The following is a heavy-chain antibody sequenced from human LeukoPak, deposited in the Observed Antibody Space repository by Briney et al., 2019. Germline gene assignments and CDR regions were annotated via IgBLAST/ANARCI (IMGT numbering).Heavy chain of an antibody. J-gene: IGHJ4*02. CDR1: GFTFSSYE. D-gene: IGHD3-10*01. Sequence: GGSLRLSCAASGFTFSSYEMNWVRQAPGKGLEWVSYISSSGSTIYYADSVKGRFTISRDNAKNSLYLQMNSLRAEDTAVYYCARVERVLLWVGESYPPYYFDYWGQGTLVTVSS. V-gene: IGHV3-48*03. CDR2: ISSSGSTI. CDR3: ARVERVLLWVGESYPPYYFDY.